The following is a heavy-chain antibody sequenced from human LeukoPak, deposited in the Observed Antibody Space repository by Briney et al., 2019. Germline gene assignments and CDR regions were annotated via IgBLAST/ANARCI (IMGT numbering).Heavy chain of an antibody. V-gene: IGHV3-30*02. CDR3: ASPDVVVVAANDY. J-gene: IGHJ4*02. Sequence: GGSLRLSCAASGFTFSSYDMHWVRQAPGEGLEWVAFIRYDGSNKYYADSVKGRFTISRDNPKNTVYLQMNSLRDEDTAVYYCASPDVVVVAANDYWGQGTLVTVSS. CDR2: IRYDGSNK. CDR1: GFTFSSYD. D-gene: IGHD2-15*01.